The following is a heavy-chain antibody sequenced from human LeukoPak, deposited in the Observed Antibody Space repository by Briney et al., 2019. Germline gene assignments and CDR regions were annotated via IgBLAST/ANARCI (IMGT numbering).Heavy chain of an antibody. V-gene: IGHV4-4*07. CDR3: ARDSPGYFDY. CDR2: IYSSGST. J-gene: IGHJ4*02. CDR1: GGSISNYY. Sequence: SETLSLTCTVSGGSISNYYWTWIRQPAGKGREWIGRIYSSGSTDYNPSLKSRLTMSVDTSKNQFSLKLSSVTAADTAVYYCARDSPGYFDYWGQGTLVTVSS.